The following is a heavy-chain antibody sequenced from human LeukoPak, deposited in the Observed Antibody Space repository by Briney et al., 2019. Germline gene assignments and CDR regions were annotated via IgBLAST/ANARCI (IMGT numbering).Heavy chain of an antibody. J-gene: IGHJ4*02. CDR1: GVSFSGYY. CDR2: IYYSGST. CDR3: ARGIFGVASSYYFDF. D-gene: IGHD3-3*01. Sequence: SETLSLTCAVSGVSFSGYYWSWIRQPPGKGLEWIGHIYYSGSTNYNPSLRSRVTISIDTSKNQLSLKLSSVTAADTAVYYCARGIFGVASSYYFDFWGQGTLVTVSS. V-gene: IGHV4-59*01.